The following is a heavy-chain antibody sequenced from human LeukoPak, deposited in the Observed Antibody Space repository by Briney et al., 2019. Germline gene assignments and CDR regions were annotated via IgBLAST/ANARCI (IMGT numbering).Heavy chain of an antibody. D-gene: IGHD3-10*01. J-gene: IGHJ6*02. V-gene: IGHV1-18*01. CDR2: ISAYNGNT. CDR1: GYTFTSYG. Sequence: ASVKVSCKASGYTFTSYGISWVRQAPGQGLEWMGWISAYNGNTNYAQKLQGRVTMTTDTSTSTAYMEPRSLRSDDTAVYYCARGMMNYYGSGSYYNSHDYYYYYVMDVWGQGTTVTVSS. CDR3: ARGMMNYYGSGSYYNSHDYYYYYVMDV.